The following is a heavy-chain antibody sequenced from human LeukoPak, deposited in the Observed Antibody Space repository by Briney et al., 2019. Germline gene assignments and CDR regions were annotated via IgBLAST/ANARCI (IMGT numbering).Heavy chain of an antibody. Sequence: GGSLRLSCAASGFTFSSYGMHWVRQAPGKGLEWVAVIWYDGSNKYYADSVKGRFTISRDNSKNTLYLQMNSLRAEDTAVYYCAKDMEGSVADYFDYWGQGTLVTVSS. CDR2: IWYDGSNK. CDR1: GFTFSSYG. V-gene: IGHV3-33*06. J-gene: IGHJ4*02. D-gene: IGHD3-10*01. CDR3: AKDMEGSVADYFDY.